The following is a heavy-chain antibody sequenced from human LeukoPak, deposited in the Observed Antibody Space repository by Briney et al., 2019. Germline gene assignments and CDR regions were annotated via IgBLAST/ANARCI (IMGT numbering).Heavy chain of an antibody. V-gene: IGHV3-30*02. Sequence: GGSLRLSCAASGFTFSSYGMHWVRQAPGKGLEWVAFIRYDGSNKYYADSVKGRFTISRDNSKNTLYLQMNSLRAEDTAVYYCAKFRGARVDAFDIWGQGTMVTVSS. J-gene: IGHJ3*02. CDR2: IRYDGSNK. CDR1: GFTFSSYG. D-gene: IGHD3-16*01. CDR3: AKFRGARVDAFDI.